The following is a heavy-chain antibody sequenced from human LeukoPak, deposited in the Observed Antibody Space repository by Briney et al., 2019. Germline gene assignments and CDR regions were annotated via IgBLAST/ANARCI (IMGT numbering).Heavy chain of an antibody. J-gene: IGHJ4*02. CDR2: INPNSGGT. CDR3: ARDRGGIAARPGDY. V-gene: IGHV1-2*02. CDR1: GYTFTGYY. Sequence: ASVKVSCKASGYTFTGYYMHWVRQAPGQGLEWMGWINPNSGGTNYAQKFQGRVTMTRDTSISTAYMELSRLRSDDTAVHYCARDRGGIAARPGDYWGQGTLVTVSS. D-gene: IGHD6-6*01.